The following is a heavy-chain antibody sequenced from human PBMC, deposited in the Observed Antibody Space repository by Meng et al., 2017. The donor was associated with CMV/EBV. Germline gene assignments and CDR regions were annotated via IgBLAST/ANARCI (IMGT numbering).Heavy chain of an antibody. J-gene: IGHJ5*02. D-gene: IGHD3-3*01. CDR1: GYTFTGYY. Sequence: GESLKISCKASGYTFTGYYMHWVRQAPGQGLEWMGWINPNSGGTNYAQKFQGRVTMTRDTSISTAYMELSRLRSDDTAVYYCAREITPRYDFWSGYLSDWFDPWGQGTLVTVSS. V-gene: IGHV1-2*02. CDR2: INPNSGGT. CDR3: AREITPRYDFWSGYLSDWFDP.